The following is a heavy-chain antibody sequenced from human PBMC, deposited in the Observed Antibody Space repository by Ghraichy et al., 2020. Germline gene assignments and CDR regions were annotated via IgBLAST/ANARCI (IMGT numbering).Heavy chain of an antibody. J-gene: IGHJ4*02. D-gene: IGHD3-16*01. V-gene: IGHV3-74*01. CDR1: GLTFSNFW. CDR2: INRDGSTI. CDR3: ASGAIRGSFQFWFDC. Sequence: WGSLRLSCAASGLTFSNFWMHWVRQAPGKGLVWVSRINRDGSTINYADSVKGRFTISSDNAKNTVYLQMNSLRAEDTAVYYCASGAIRGSFQFWFDCWGQGTLVTVSS.